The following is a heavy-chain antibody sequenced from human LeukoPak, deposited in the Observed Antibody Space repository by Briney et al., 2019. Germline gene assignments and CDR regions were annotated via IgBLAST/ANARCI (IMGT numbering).Heavy chain of an antibody. CDR1: EFSASTNY. V-gene: IGHV3-53*01. D-gene: IGHD3-10*01. CDR2: FYSSGTT. Sequence: GGALSLSFAASEFSASTNYMRWVRQAPGKGLEWVSFFYSSGTTFYADSVKGRFTICRDNSKSTVFLQMNSLRAEDTAMYYCAISREYAFDIWGEGTVVTVSS. J-gene: IGHJ3*02. CDR3: AISREYAFDI.